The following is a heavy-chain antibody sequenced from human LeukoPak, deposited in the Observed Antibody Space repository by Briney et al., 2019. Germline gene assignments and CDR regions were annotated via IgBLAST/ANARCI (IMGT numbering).Heavy chain of an antibody. CDR2: GYTGGRT. J-gene: IGHJ6*03. CDR1: GDSLSGYY. D-gene: IGHD2/OR15-2a*01. V-gene: IGHV4-4*07. Sequence: SETLSLTCTLSGDSLSGYYWIWVRQPPGKGLEWVGRGYTGGRTSFYPSLESRVTISIDMSKNQFSLRLTSVTAADTAVYYCVRGGAYDKSHFHFFQFMDVWGKGTTVTVSS. CDR3: VRGGAYDKSHFHFFQFMDV.